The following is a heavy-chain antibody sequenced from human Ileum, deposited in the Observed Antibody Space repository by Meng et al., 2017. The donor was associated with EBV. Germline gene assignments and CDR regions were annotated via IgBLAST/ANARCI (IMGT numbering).Heavy chain of an antibody. D-gene: IGHD1-7*01. CDR3: GRDQGRELINH. CDR2: VYHRGDT. CDR1: GDSISSEIW. V-gene: IGHV4-4*02. Sequence: QVQLQEVGPGLWKPSGTLSLTCTVSGDSISSEIWWSWVRQPPGKGLEWIGEVYHRGDTNYNPSLKSRVDISVDKSKNQFYLSLFSVTAADTAVYYCGRDQGRELINHWGQGTLVTVSS. J-gene: IGHJ4*02.